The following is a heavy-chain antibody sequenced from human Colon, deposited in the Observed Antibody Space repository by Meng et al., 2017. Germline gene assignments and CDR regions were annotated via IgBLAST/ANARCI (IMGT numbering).Heavy chain of an antibody. J-gene: IGHJ4*02. CDR1: GASIRGGGYY. CDR2: IYYSENT. Sequence: QVLMQESDPGLGTPSETLSLPCSVSGASIRGGGYYWSWIRQVPGKGLDLIGYIYYSENTYYKPSLQSRAIISVDTSKNEFSLRLSSVSAADTAVYYCARRYGSGTYPFDFWGQGILVTVSS. V-gene: IGHV4-31*03. D-gene: IGHD3-10*01. CDR3: ARRYGSGTYPFDF.